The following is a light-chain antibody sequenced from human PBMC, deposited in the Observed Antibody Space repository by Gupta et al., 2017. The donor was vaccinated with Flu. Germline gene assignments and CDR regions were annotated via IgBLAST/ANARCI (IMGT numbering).Light chain of an antibody. CDR2: QVS. CDR3: SSYSSTSTPYV. Sequence: ITISCTGTNSDVGDYNYVCWYQRFPDKAPKLLIYQVSNRHSGVSSRFSGSKSGNTASLTIAGLQTEDEADYYCSSYSSTSTPYVFGSGTKVTVL. V-gene: IGLV2-14*01. J-gene: IGLJ1*01. CDR1: NSDVGDYNY.